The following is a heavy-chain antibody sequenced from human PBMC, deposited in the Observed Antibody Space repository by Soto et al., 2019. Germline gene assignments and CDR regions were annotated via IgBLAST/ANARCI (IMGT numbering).Heavy chain of an antibody. V-gene: IGHV3-15*07. Sequence: EVHLVESGGGLAKPGESLRLSCAASGFTFSNAWMNWVRQAPGKGLEWVGRIKSKTDGGTIDYAAPVKGRFTISRDDSKNTLYLQMNSLRTEDTAAYYCTHYNYILGSDSFDYWGQGTLVTVSS. J-gene: IGHJ4*02. CDR3: THYNYILGSDSFDY. CDR2: IKSKTDGGTI. D-gene: IGHD3-9*01. CDR1: GFTFSNAW.